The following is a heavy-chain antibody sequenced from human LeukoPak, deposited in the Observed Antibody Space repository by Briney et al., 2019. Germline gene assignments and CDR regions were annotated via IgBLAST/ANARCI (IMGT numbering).Heavy chain of an antibody. Sequence: ASVKVSCKASGYTFTSYGISWVRQAPGQGLEWMGWTSAYNGNTNYAQKFQGRVTMTRDTSTSTVYMELSSLTSEDTAVYYCARNPGANYYGSGQDYFYYGMDVWSQGTTVTVSS. CDR3: ARNPGANYYGSGQDYFYYGMDV. J-gene: IGHJ6*02. D-gene: IGHD3-10*01. V-gene: IGHV1-18*01. CDR1: GYTFTSYG. CDR2: TSAYNGNT.